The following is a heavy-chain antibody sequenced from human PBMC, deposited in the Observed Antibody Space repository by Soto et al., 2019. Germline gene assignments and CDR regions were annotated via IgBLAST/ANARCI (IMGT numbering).Heavy chain of an antibody. D-gene: IGHD3-22*01. J-gene: IGHJ6*02. CDR1: GGSISSYY. CDR2: IYYSGST. CDR3: AGEKGVPYDSYYYFGMDV. Sequence: QVQLQESGPGLVKPSETLSLTCTVSGGSISSYYWNWIRQPPGKGLEWIGYIYYSGSTNYNPSLKGRFTLSVDTSNLLFSLKLDSVTAADTAVYYCAGEKGVPYDSYYYFGMDVWGQGTTVTVSS. V-gene: IGHV4-59*01.